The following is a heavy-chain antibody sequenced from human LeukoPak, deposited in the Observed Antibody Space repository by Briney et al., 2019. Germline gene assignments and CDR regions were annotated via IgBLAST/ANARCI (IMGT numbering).Heavy chain of an antibody. Sequence: PGGSLRLSCAASGFTFSSYAMSWVRQAPGEGLEWVSGISGSGGSTYYADSVKGRFTISRDNSKNTLYLQMNSLRAEDTAVYYCAKDRENIVVVLDYWGQGTLVTVSS. D-gene: IGHD2/OR15-2a*01. J-gene: IGHJ4*02. CDR2: ISGSGGST. V-gene: IGHV3-23*01. CDR1: GFTFSSYA. CDR3: AKDRENIVVVLDY.